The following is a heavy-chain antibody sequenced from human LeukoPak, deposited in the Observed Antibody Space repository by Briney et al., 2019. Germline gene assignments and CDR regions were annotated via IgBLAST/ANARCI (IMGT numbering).Heavy chain of an antibody. CDR3: AKKMDDAFDI. J-gene: IGHJ3*02. CDR1: GFTFSSYS. D-gene: IGHD5-24*01. V-gene: IGHV3-21*01. Sequence: KSGGSLRLSCAASGFTFSSYSMNWVRQAPGKGLEWVSFISSSSAYISYADSVKGRFTISRDNAKNSLYLQMNNLRAEDTSVYYCAKKMDDAFDIWGQGTLVTVSS. CDR2: ISSSSAYI.